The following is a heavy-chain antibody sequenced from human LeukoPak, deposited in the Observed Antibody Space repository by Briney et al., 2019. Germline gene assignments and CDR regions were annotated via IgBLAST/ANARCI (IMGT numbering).Heavy chain of an antibody. CDR3: AKSPFAMVRGVIFDY. J-gene: IGHJ4*02. V-gene: IGHV3-23*01. CDR2: ISGSGGST. CDR1: GFTFSSYA. D-gene: IGHD3-10*01. Sequence: GGSLRLSCAASGFTFSSYAMSWVRQAPGKGLEWVSAISGSGGSTYYADSVKGRFTISRDNSKNTLYQQMNSLRAEDTAVYYCAKSPFAMVRGVIFDYWGQGTLVTVSS.